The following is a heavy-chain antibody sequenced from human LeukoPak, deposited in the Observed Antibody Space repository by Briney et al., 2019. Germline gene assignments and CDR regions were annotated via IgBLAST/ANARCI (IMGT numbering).Heavy chain of an antibody. Sequence: PGGSLRLSCAASGFTFSSYWMSWVRQAPGKGLEWVANIKQDGSEKYYVDSVKGRFTISRDNAKNSLYLQMNSLRAEDTAVYYCARVLRCSSASCYSYFDYWGQGTLVTVSS. CDR3: ARVLRCSSASCYSYFDY. CDR2: IKQDGSEK. D-gene: IGHD2-2*01. V-gene: IGHV3-7*01. CDR1: GFTFSSYW. J-gene: IGHJ4*02.